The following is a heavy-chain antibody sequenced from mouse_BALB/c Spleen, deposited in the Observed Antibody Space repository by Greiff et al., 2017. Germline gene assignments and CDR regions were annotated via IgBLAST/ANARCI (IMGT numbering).Heavy chain of an antibody. CDR1: GFSLTSYD. CDR2: IWTGGGT. D-gene: IGHD4-1*01. V-gene: IGHV2-9-2*01. Sequence: VQLQESGPGLVAPSQSLSITCTVSGFSLTSYDISWIRQPPGKGLEWLGVIWTGGGTNYNSAFMSRLSISKDNSKSQVFLKMNSLQTDDTAIYYCVRDGVGPLWYFDVWGAGTTVTVSS. CDR3: VRDGVGPLWYFDV. J-gene: IGHJ1*01.